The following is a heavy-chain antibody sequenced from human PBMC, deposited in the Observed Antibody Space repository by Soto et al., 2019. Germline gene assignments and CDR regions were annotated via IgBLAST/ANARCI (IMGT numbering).Heavy chain of an antibody. V-gene: IGHV1-18*01. D-gene: IGHD3-3*01. CDR2: ISVYNGNT. J-gene: IGHJ4*02. Sequence: ASVKVSCKASGYTFTSYGISWVRQAPGQGLEWMGWISVYNGNTNYAQKFQGRVTMTTDTSTGTAYMELRSLRSDDTAVYYCARVYDFWSGYQTPFDYWGQGTLVTVSS. CDR1: GYTFTSYG. CDR3: ARVYDFWSGYQTPFDY.